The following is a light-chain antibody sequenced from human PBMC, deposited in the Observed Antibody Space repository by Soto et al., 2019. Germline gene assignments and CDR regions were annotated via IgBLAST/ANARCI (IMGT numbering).Light chain of an antibody. V-gene: IGKV3-20*01. CDR1: QSVSSSY. Sequence: EMVLTQSPGTLSLSPGERATLSCRASQSVSSSYLAWYQQKPGQAPRLLIYGASSRATGIPDRFSGSGSGTDFTLTISRLEPEDFAVYYCQQYGSSPPITFGQGTPLEIK. J-gene: IGKJ5*01. CDR2: GAS. CDR3: QQYGSSPPIT.